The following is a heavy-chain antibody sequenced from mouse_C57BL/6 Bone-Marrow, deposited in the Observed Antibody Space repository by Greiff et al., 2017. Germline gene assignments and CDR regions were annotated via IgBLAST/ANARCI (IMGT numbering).Heavy chain of an antibody. CDR2: IDPSDSYT. D-gene: IGHD4-1*01. J-gene: IGHJ2*01. CDR3: ARRHFDWAFDY. CDR1: GYTFTSYW. Sequence: QVQLQQPGAELVRPGTSVKLSCKASGYTFTSYWMHWVKQRPGQGLEWIGVIDPSDSYTNYNQKFKGKATLTVDTSSSTAYMQLSRLTSEDSAVDYCARRHFDWAFDYWGKGTTLTVSS. V-gene: IGHV1-59*01.